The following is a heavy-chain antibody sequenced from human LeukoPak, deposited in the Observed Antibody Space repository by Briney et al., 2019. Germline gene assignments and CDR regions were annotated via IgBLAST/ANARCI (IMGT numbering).Heavy chain of an antibody. Sequence: PGGSLRLSCAASGFTFSTYAMMSWVRQAPGKGLEWVSSISSSSSYIYYADSVKGRFTISRDNAKNSLYLQMNSLRAEDTAVYYCARDGIAAAGTFDYWGQGTLVTVSS. D-gene: IGHD6-13*01. V-gene: IGHV3-21*01. CDR2: ISSSSSYI. J-gene: IGHJ4*02. CDR1: GFTFSTYA. CDR3: ARDGIAAAGTFDY.